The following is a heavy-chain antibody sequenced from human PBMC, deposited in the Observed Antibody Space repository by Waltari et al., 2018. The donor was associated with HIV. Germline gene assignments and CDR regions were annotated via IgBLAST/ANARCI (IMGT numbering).Heavy chain of an antibody. CDR2: I. CDR3: AKDRAPTVTRGYFDY. D-gene: IGHD4-17*01. CDR1: GFAFSSYA. J-gene: IGHJ4*02. Sequence: EVQLLESGGGLVQPGGSLRLSCAASGFAFSSYAMSWVRQVPGKGLEWASVISRDNSKNTLYLQMNNLRAEDTAVYYCAKDRAPTVTRGYFDYWGQGTLVTVSS. V-gene: IGHV3-23*01.